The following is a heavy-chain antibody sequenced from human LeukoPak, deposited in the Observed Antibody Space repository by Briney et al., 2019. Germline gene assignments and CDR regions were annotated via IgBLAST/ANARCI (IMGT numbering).Heavy chain of an antibody. CDR3: ARVTHYYDSSGYYLGYGFDI. V-gene: IGHV3-48*02. D-gene: IGHD3-22*01. J-gene: IGHJ3*02. CDR1: GFTVSSNY. Sequence: PGGSLRLSCAASGFTVSSNYMSWVRQPPGKGLEWVSSISSSSSTIYYADSVKGRFTISRDNAKNSLYLQMNSLRDEDTAVYYCARVTHYYDSSGYYLGYGFDIWGQGTMVTVSS. CDR2: ISSSSSTI.